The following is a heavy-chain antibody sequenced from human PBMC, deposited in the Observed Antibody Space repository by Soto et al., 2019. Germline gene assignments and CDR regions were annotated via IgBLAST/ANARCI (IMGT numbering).Heavy chain of an antibody. J-gene: IGHJ5*02. V-gene: IGHV3-43D*04. D-gene: IGHD2-15*01. CDR1: GFTFDDYV. CDR3: TKAQYCSGGSCFLIES. Sequence: EVQLVESGGVVVHPGGSLRLSCAASGFTFDDYVMHWVRQVPGKGLEWVSIISKDGDWTHYADSVKGRFTISRDNNKNSLFLQMNGLRPEDTALYYCTKAQYCSGGSCFLIESWGQGTLVTVSS. CDR2: ISKDGDWT.